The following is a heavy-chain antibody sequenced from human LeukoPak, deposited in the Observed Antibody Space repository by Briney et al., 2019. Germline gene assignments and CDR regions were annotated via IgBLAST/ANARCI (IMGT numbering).Heavy chain of an antibody. CDR1: GYTFTDYY. CDR2: TNPNTGGT. CDR3: ARGSRVVVAAATWNWFDP. D-gene: IGHD2-15*01. V-gene: IGHV1-2*06. Sequence: ASVKVSCKASGYTFTDYYIHWVRQAPGQGLEWMGRTNPNTGGTNYAQKFQGRVTMTRDTSISTAYMELSRLRSDDTAVYYCARGSRVVVAAATWNWFDPWGQGTLVTVSS. J-gene: IGHJ5*02.